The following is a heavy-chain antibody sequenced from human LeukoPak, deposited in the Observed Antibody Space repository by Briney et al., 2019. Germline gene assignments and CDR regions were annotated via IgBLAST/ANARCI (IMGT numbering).Heavy chain of an antibody. CDR3: AVEYSSSALVSDY. CDR2: IIAILGIA. CDR1: GGTRSSYT. J-gene: IGHJ4*02. Sequence: SPKIFCKAPGGTRSSYTISWVRQAPRQGLEWMGRIIAILGIANYAQKFQGRVTITADKSTSTAYMELSSLRSEDTAVYYCAVEYSSSALVSDYWGQGTLVTVSS. V-gene: IGHV1-69*02. D-gene: IGHD6-6*01.